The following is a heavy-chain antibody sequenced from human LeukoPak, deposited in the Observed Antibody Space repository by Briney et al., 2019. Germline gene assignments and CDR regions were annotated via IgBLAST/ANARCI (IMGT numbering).Heavy chain of an antibody. D-gene: IGHD2-15*01. J-gene: IGHJ4*02. CDR1: GYTFSNYA. CDR2: ISGSGGST. CDR3: AKVRSAVVAASTNY. Sequence: GGSLRLSCAASGYTFSNYAMSWVRQAPGKGLEWVSVISGSGGSTYHADSVKGRFTISRDNSNNTLYLQMNSLRAEDTAIYYCAKVRSAVVAASTNYWGQGTLVTVSS. V-gene: IGHV3-23*01.